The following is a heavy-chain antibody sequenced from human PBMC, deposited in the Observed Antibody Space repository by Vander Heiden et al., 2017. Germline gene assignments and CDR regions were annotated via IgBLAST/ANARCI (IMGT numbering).Heavy chain of an antibody. CDR2: TRNKANNYTT. Sequence: EVQLVESGGGLVQPGGSLRLSCAASGFTFSDHDMDWVSQAPGKGRGWVFRTRNKANNYTTENAASVKGRFTISRDDSKNSLYLQMNSLKTEDTAVYYCARAGGRENYYVRLDCWGQGTLVTFAS. D-gene: IGHD1-26*01. CDR1: GFTFSDHD. V-gene: IGHV3-72*01. J-gene: IGHJ4*02. CDR3: ARAGGRENYYVRLDC.